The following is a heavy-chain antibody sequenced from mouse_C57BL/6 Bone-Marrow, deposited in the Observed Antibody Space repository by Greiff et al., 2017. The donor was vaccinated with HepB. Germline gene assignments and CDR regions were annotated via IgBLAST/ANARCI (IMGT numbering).Heavy chain of an antibody. J-gene: IGHJ3*01. D-gene: IGHD2-12*01. CDR1: GYTFTSYW. Sequence: VQLQQSGTVLARPGASVKMSCKTSGYTFTSYWMHWVKQRPGQGQEWIGAIYPGNSDTSYNQKFKGKAKLTAVTSASTAYMELSSLTNEDSAVYYCTRPPTPFYDGFAYWGQGTLVTVSA. CDR2: IYPGNSDT. V-gene: IGHV1-5*01. CDR3: TRPPTPFYDGFAY.